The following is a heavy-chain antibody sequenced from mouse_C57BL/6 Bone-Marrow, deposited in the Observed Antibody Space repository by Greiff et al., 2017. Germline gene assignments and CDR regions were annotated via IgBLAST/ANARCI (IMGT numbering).Heavy chain of an antibody. CDR1: GYSFTDYN. CDR2: LNPNYGTT. CDR3: ARSYYYGSSLDD. V-gene: IGHV1-39*01. D-gene: IGHD1-1*01. Sequence: VQLQQSGPELVKPGASVKISCKASGYSFTDYNMNWVKQSNGKSLEWIGVLNPNYGTTSYNQKFKGKATLTVDQSSSTAYMQLNSLTSEDSAVYYGARSYYYGSSLDDGGQGTTLTVSA. J-gene: IGHJ2*01.